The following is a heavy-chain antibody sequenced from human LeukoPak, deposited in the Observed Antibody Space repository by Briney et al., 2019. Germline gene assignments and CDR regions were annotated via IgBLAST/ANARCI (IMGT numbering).Heavy chain of an antibody. D-gene: IGHD7-27*01. CDR1: GFTFGDFA. CDR2: IRSNTYGGTT. CDR3: TRDRLTANDY. J-gene: IGHJ4*02. V-gene: IGHV3-49*03. Sequence: GGSLRLSCTASGFTFGDFAMSWIRQAPGQGLEWLGVIRSNTYGGTTPAAAYVKGRCTFSRDDSKSIAYLELDSLKTEDSAVYYCTRDRLTANDYWGQGTLVIVSS.